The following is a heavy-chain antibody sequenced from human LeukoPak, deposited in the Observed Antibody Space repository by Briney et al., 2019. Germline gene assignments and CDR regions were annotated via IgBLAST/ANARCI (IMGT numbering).Heavy chain of an antibody. CDR1: GGSFSGYY. CDR2: IYYSGST. CDR3: ARDSGTTGEVKFDP. J-gene: IGHJ5*02. V-gene: IGHV4-59*12. Sequence: SETLSLTCAVYGGSFSGYYWSWIRQPPGKGLEWIGYIYYSGSTNYNPSLKSRVTMSVDPSKNQVSLRLSSVTAADTAVYYCARDSGTTGEVKFDPWGQGSLVTVSS. D-gene: IGHD4-17*01.